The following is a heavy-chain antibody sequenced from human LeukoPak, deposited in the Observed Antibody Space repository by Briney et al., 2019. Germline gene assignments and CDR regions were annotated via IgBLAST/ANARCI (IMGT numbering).Heavy chain of an antibody. V-gene: IGHV4-59*01. CDR1: GGSISSYY. CDR3: ARGKEVITMLRGLKPGYYFDY. J-gene: IGHJ4*02. Sequence: PSETLSLTCTVSGGSISSYYWSWIRQPPGKGLEWIGNIYYSGSTNYNPSLKSRVTISVDTSKNQFSLKLNSVTAADTAVYYCARGKEVITMLRGLKPGYYFDYWGQGTLVTVSS. CDR2: IYYSGST. D-gene: IGHD3-10*01.